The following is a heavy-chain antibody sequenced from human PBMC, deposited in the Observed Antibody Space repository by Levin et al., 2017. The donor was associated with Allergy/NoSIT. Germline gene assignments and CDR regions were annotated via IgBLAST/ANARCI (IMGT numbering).Heavy chain of an antibody. Sequence: SCAASGFTFSSYAMHWVRQAPGKGLEWVAVISYDGSNKYYADSVKGRFTISRDNSKNTLYLQMNSLRAEDTAVYYCARAVGSSWYLDAFDIWGQGTMVTVSS. CDR3: ARAVGSSWYLDAFDI. J-gene: IGHJ3*02. CDR2: ISYDGSNK. CDR1: GFTFSSYA. V-gene: IGHV3-30-3*01. D-gene: IGHD6-13*01.